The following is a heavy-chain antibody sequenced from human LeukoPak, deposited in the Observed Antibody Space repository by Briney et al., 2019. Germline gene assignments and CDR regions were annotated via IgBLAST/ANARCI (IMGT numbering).Heavy chain of an antibody. CDR2: IYTSGVT. CDR3: GRATWPKYYFDF. V-gene: IGHV4-61*02. CDR1: GGSISSGSYY. J-gene: IGHJ4*02. Sequence: SETLSLTCTVSGGSISSGSYYWSWIRQPAGKGLEWIGRIYTSGVTDYNPSLKSRVTISVDTSKNQFSLRLNSVTAADTAVYYCGRATWPKYYFDFWGQGTLVTVSS. D-gene: IGHD2/OR15-2a*01.